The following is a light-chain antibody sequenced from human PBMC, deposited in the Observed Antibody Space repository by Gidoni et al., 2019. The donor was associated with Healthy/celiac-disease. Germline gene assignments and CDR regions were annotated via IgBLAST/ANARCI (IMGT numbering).Light chain of an antibody. CDR2: EDN. J-gene: IGLJ3*02. Sequence: NFMLTQPHPVSESPGTPVTISCTRSSGSIASNYVQWYQQRPGSAPTTVIYEDNQRPSGVPDRFSGSIDSSSNSASLTISGLKTEDEADYYCQSYDSSTHWVFGGGTKLTVL. CDR3: QSYDSSTHWV. CDR1: SGSIASNY. V-gene: IGLV6-57*04.